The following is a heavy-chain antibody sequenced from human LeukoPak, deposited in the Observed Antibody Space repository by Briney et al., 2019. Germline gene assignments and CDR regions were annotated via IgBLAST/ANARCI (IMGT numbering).Heavy chain of an antibody. V-gene: IGHV4-59*12. D-gene: IGHD2-2*01. Sequence: SETLSLTCTVSGGSISSYYWSWIRQPPGKGLEWIGYIYYSGSTNYNPSLKSRVTISVDTSKNQFSLKLSSVTAADTAVYYCARRRCSSTSCYAYRVVVDWFDPWGQGTLVTVSS. CDR2: IYYSGST. CDR3: ARRRCSSTSCYAYRVVVDWFDP. J-gene: IGHJ5*02. CDR1: GGSISSYY.